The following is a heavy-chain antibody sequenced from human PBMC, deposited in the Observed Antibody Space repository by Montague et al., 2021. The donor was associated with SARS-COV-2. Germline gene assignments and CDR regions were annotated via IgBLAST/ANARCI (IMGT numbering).Heavy chain of an antibody. Sequence: SETLSLTCTVSGGSISSYYWSWIRQPPGKGLEWIGYIYYSGSTNYNPSLKSRVTISVDTSKNQFSPKLNSVTAADTAVYYCASQVPDFWSGIDYWGQGTLVTASS. J-gene: IGHJ4*02. CDR3: ASQVPDFWSGIDY. CDR2: IYYSGST. D-gene: IGHD3-3*01. V-gene: IGHV4-59*01. CDR1: GGSISSYY.